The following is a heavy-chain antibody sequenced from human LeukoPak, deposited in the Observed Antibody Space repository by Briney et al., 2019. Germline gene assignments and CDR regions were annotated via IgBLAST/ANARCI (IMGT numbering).Heavy chain of an antibody. J-gene: IGHJ4*02. CDR2: ISSRSTYI. V-gene: IGHV3-21*01. D-gene: IGHD6-13*01. Sequence: GGSLRLSCAASGFTFSDYSMNWVRQAPGKGLEWVSSISSRSTYIYYADLVKGRFTISRDNAKNSLYLQMNSLRAEDTAVYYCARRYSNSWYSIDYWGQGTLVTVSS. CDR1: GFTFSDYS. CDR3: ARRYSNSWYSIDY.